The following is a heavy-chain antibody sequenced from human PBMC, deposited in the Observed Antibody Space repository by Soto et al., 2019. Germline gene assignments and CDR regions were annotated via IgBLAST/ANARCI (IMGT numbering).Heavy chain of an antibody. CDR1: GFTFSSYG. V-gene: IGHV3-30*18. CDR3: AKVVYYAILTGYFDY. Sequence: GGSLRLSCAASGFTFSSYGMHWVRQAPGKGLEWVAVISYDGSNKYYADSVKGQFTISRDNSKNTLYLQMNSLRAEDTAVYYCAKVVYYAILTGYFDYWGQGTLVTVSS. D-gene: IGHD3-9*01. J-gene: IGHJ4*02. CDR2: ISYDGSNK.